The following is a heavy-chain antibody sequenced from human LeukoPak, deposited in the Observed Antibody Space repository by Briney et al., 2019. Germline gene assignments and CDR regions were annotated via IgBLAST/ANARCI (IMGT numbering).Heavy chain of an antibody. J-gene: IGHJ4*02. V-gene: IGHV3-48*02. CDR2: ISSGSSAI. CDR1: GITFSTYG. Sequence: PGGSLRLSCVASGITFSTYGMNCVRQAPGQGLEWVSYISSGSSAIYYADSVKGRFTISRDNAKNSLYLQMSSLRDEDTAVYYCARVRGSSGRLDYWGQGTLVTVSS. D-gene: IGHD3-10*01. CDR3: ARVRGSSGRLDY.